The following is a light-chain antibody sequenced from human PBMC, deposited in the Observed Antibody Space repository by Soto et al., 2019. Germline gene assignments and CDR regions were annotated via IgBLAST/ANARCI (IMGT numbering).Light chain of an antibody. CDR1: QSISSY. CDR2: GAS. CDR3: QQYNSWHPIT. Sequence: EIVLTQSPAPLSLSQRERATLSCRASQSISSYVAWYQQKSGQAPRLLIYGASTRATGIPARFSGSGSGTEFTLIISSLQSEDSAVYYCQQYNSWHPITFGGGTKVDIK. J-gene: IGKJ4*01. V-gene: IGKV3-15*01.